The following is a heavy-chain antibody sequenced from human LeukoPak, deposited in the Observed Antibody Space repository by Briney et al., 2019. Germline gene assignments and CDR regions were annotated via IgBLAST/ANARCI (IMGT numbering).Heavy chain of an antibody. CDR1: GGSISSSSYY. J-gene: IGHJ5*02. CDR2: IYYSGST. D-gene: IGHD6-13*01. V-gene: IGHV4-39*01. CDR3: ARLSSSRAGVFDP. Sequence: PSETLSLTCTVSGGSISSSSYYWGWIRQPPGKGLGWIGSIYYSGSTYYNPSLKSRVSISVDTSKNQFSLNLTSMTAADTAVYYCARLSSSRAGVFDPWGQGTLVTVSS.